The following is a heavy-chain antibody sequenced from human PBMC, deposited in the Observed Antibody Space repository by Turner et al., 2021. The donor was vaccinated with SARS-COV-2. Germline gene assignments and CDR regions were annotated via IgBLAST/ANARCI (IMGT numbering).Heavy chain of an antibody. V-gene: IGHV4-39*01. CDR1: GGSISSSTYY. J-gene: IGHJ6*02. CDR3: ARLMDTAMDYYGMDV. D-gene: IGHD5-18*01. CDR2: IYYSGRT. Sequence: QLQLQESGPGLVKPSETLSLTCTVSGGSISSSTYYWGWIRQPPGKGLEWIGNIYYSGRTYYNPSLKSRVTISVDTSKKQFSLKLSSVTAADTAVYYCARLMDTAMDYYGMDVWGQGTTVTVSS.